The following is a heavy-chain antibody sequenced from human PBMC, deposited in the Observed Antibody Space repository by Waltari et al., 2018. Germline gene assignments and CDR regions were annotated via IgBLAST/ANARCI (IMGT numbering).Heavy chain of an antibody. CDR2: IYHSGAT. Sequence: QVQLQESGPALVQPSETLSLTCAVSGVSISSGDHWGWIRQPPGKGLEWITSIYHSGATYYNPSLKSRVAILVDTSKNQFSLKLRSVTAADTAVYFCARHYPGFEVGGLNYWGQGNPVTVSS. V-gene: IGHV4-38-2*01. J-gene: IGHJ4*02. CDR3: ARHYPGFEVGGLNY. D-gene: IGHD6-19*01. CDR1: GVSISSGDH.